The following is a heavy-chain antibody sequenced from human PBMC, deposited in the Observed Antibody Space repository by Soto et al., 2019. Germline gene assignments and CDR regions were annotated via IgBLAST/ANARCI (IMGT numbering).Heavy chain of an antibody. CDR3: TRLASSYGLYYFDY. CDR2: SYYSGST. V-gene: IGHV4-39*01. CDR1: GGSISSSSYY. Sequence: QLQLQESGPGLVKPSETLSLTCTVSGGSISSSSYYWGWIRQPPGKGLEWIGSSYYSGSTYYNPSLKRRVTVSVDTSKNHFSLRLSSVTAADTAVYYCTRLASSYGLYYFDYWGQGTLVTVSS. D-gene: IGHD5-18*01. J-gene: IGHJ4*02.